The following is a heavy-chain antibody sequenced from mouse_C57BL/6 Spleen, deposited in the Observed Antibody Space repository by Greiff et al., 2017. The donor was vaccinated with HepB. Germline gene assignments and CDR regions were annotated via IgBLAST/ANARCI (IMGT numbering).Heavy chain of an antibody. CDR3: ARTPIYYYGSSSYWYFDV. D-gene: IGHD1-1*01. CDR1: GYAFSSSW. Sequence: QVQLQQSGPELVKPGASVKISCKASGYAFSSSWMNWVKQRPGKGLEWIGRIYPGDGDTNYNGKFKGKATLTADKSSSTAYMQLSSLTSEDSAVYFCARTPIYYYGSSSYWYFDVWGTGTTVTVSS. CDR2: IYPGDGDT. J-gene: IGHJ1*03. V-gene: IGHV1-82*01.